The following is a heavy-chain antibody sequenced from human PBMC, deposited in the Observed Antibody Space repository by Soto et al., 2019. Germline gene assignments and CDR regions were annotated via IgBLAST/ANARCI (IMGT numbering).Heavy chain of an antibody. CDR3: ASGIDYFDY. CDR2: IWFDGSEK. V-gene: IGHV3-33*01. CDR1: GLTFSGYG. D-gene: IGHD1-1*01. J-gene: IGHJ4*02. Sequence: PVGSLRLSCAASGLTFSGYGMQWVRQAPGKGLEWVAAIWFDGSEKYYADSVKGRVTISRDNSKNTLDLQMNSLRGEDTAVYYCASGIDYFDYWGQGTLGTVPS.